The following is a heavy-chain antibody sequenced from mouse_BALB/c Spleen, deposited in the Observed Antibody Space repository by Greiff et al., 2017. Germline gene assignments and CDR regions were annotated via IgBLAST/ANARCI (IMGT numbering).Heavy chain of an antibody. CDR3: ARYRAGTGFDY. CDR2: INPSNGRT. J-gene: IGHJ2*01. V-gene: IGHV1S81*02. D-gene: IGHD3-1*01. Sequence: QVQLKQPGAELVKPGASVKLSCKASGYTFTSYWMHWVKQRPGQGPEWIGEINPSNGRTNYNEKFKSKATLTVDKSSSTAYMQLSSLTSEDSAVYYCARYRAGTGFDYWGQGTTLTVSS. CDR1: GYTFTSYW.